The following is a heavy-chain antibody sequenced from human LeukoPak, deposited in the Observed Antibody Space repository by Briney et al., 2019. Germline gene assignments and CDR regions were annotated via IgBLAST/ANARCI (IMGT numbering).Heavy chain of an antibody. CDR1: SGSLSGYS. J-gene: IGHJ4*02. CDR2: IHHSGST. V-gene: IGHV4-34*01. CDR3: TRQSGTVTSIDY. Sequence: SGTLSLTCAVSSGSLSGYSWGWIRQAPGKGLDWIGEIHHSGSTTYNSSLKNRVTISLDKPKSQFSLILTSVTAADTAVYYCTRQSGTVTSIDYWGQGILVTVSS. D-gene: IGHD4-17*01.